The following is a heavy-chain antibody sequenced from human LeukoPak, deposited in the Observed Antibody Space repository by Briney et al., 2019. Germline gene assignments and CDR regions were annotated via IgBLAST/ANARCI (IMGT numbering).Heavy chain of an antibody. D-gene: IGHD3-3*01. CDR1: GFTFSSYW. V-gene: IGHV3-7*01. J-gene: IGHJ6*02. CDR2: IKQDGSEK. CDR3: ARDAEAIFGVVILYYYYGMDV. Sequence: GGSLRLPCAASGFTFSSYWMSWVRQAPGKGLEWVANIKQDGSEKYYVDSVKGRFTISRDNAKNSLYLQMNSLRAEDTAVYYCARDAEAIFGVVILYYYYGMDVWGQGTTVTVSS.